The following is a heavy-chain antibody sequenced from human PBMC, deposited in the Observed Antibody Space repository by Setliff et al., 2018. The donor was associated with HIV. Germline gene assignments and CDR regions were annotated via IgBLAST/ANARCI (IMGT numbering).Heavy chain of an antibody. CDR3: ARQHSSGWFNDYDYMDV. Sequence: AGESLKISCKGSGYSFTSYWIGWVRQMPGKGLEWMGIIYPGDSDTRYSPSFQGQVTISADKSISTAYLQWSSLKASDTAMYYCARQHSSGWFNDYDYMDVWGKGSTVTVSS. D-gene: IGHD6-19*01. CDR2: IYPGDSDT. CDR1: GYSFTSYW. V-gene: IGHV5-51*01. J-gene: IGHJ6*03.